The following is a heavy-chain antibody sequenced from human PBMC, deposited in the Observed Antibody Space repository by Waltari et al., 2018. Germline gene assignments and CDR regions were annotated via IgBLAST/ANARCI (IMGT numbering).Heavy chain of an antibody. V-gene: IGHV4-59*01. CDR3: ARDRTRGPGFASRFDT. Sequence: QLQESGPRLVKPSETLSLTCIVSAGSISDNYGSWIRQSPGQGLEWIGYMHYSGSTKNNPSLKSRVSISADTSQNQFSLRLTAVTAADTAIYYCARDRTRGPGFASRFDTWGQGILVTVSS. CDR2: MHYSGST. D-gene: IGHD1-1*01. CDR1: AGSISDNY. J-gene: IGHJ5*02.